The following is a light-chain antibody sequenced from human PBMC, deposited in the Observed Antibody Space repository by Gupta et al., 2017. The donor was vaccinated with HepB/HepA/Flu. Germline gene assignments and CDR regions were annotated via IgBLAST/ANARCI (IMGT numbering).Light chain of an antibody. Sequence: DILMTQSPSSLSASVGDRVTITCRPGQTINIYLSWYQQKAGRAPQLVIYGASNSASGVPSRFSGSGSGTDFTLTISRLQPEDVATYYCQQSDSTPCTFGHGTKVEIK. V-gene: IGKV1-39*01. J-gene: IGKJ3*01. CDR2: GAS. CDR1: QTINIY. CDR3: QQSDSTPCT.